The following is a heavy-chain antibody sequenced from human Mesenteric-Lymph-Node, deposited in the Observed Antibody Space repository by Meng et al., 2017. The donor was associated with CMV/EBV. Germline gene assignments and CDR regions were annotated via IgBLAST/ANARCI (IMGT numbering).Heavy chain of an antibody. CDR1: GGSISSHY. V-gene: IGHV4-59*11. Sequence: GSLRLSCTVSGGSISSHYWSWIRQPPGKGLEWIGYIYYSGSTNYNPSLKSRVTISVDTSKNQFSLKLSSVTAADTAVYYCARESGGVVPAAVWGQGTLVTVSS. J-gene: IGHJ4*02. D-gene: IGHD2-2*01. CDR3: ARESGGVVPAAV. CDR2: IYYSGST.